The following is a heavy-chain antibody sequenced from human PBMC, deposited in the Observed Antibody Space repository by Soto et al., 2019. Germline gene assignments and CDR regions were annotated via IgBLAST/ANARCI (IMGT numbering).Heavy chain of an antibody. J-gene: IGHJ6*02. CDR1: GFTFSSYG. V-gene: IGHV3-30*18. D-gene: IGHD4-4*01. Sequence: PGGSLRLSCAASGFTFSSYGMHWVRQAPGKGLEWVAVISYDGSNKYYAEYVKGRFTISRDNSKNTLYLQMNSLRAEDTAVYYCAKALQDSMDVWGQGTTVTVSS. CDR3: AKALQDSMDV. CDR2: ISYDGSNK.